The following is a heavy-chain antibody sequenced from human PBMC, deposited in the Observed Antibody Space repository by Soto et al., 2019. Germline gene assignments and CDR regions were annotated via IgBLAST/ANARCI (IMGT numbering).Heavy chain of an antibody. J-gene: IGHJ6*02. CDR1: GYTFTGYY. V-gene: IGHV1-2*04. CDR2: INPNSGGT. CDR3: ARGRHSYDILTGPIVDYYYGMDV. D-gene: IGHD3-9*01. Sequence: ASVKVSCKASGYTFTGYYMHWVRQAPGQGLERMGWINPNSGGTNYAQKFQGWVNMTRDTSISTAYMELSRLRSDDIAVYYCARGRHSYDILTGPIVDYYYGMDVWGQGTTVTVSS.